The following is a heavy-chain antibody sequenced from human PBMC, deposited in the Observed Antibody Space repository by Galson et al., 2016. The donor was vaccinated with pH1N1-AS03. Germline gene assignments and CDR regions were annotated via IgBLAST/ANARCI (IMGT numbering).Heavy chain of an antibody. Sequence: SLRLSCAASGFTFDDYTMHWVRQAPGKGLEWVSLISWDGGSTYYADSVKGRFTISRDNSKNSLYLQMNSLRTEDTALYYCAKERNRIIDSWGQGTLVTVSS. CDR3: AKERNRIIDS. CDR1: GFTFDDYT. V-gene: IGHV3-43*01. D-gene: IGHD2-15*01. J-gene: IGHJ4*02. CDR2: ISWDGGST.